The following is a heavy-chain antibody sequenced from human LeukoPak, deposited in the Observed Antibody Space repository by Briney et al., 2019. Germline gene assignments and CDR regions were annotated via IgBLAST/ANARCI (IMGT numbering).Heavy chain of an antibody. D-gene: IGHD3-10*01. V-gene: IGHV4-61*01. CDR1: GYSISSGFY. CDR2: TYYSGST. J-gene: IGHJ4*02. CDR3: ARDAWFGAGRTFDY. Sequence: SETLSLTCTVSGYSISSGFYWSWIQQPPGKGLEWIGYTYYSGSTNYNPSLKSRVTISVDTSKNQFSLKLSSVTAADTAVYYCARDAWFGAGRTFDYWGQGTLVTVSS.